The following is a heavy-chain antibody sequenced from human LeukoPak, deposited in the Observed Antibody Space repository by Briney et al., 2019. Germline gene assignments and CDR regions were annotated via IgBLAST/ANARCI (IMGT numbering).Heavy chain of an antibody. J-gene: IGHJ6*02. Sequence: GGSLRLSCAASGFTFNTYWMSWVRQAPGKGLEWVANIKQDGSEEYYVDSVKGRFTISRDNAKNSLYLQMNSLRAEDTAVYYCARAEYCYYCGMDVWGQGTTVTVSS. V-gene: IGHV3-7*03. CDR1: GFTFNTYW. CDR2: IKQDGSEE. CDR3: ARAEYCYYCGMDV. D-gene: IGHD2/OR15-2a*01.